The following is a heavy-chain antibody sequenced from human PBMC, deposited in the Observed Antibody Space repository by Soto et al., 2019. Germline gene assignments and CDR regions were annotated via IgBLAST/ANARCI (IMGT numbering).Heavy chain of an antibody. J-gene: IGHJ5*02. D-gene: IGHD1-1*01. CDR1: GLSFSDYY. CDR3: AKVFRSSNFSS. V-gene: IGHV3-11*01. Sequence: QVELVESGGWLVKPGGSRRLSCAATGLSFSDYYMSWIRQVPGNGLEWIADITSSSSTIYYADSVKGRFTISRNDAKNSLYLQLDSLRDEHKVVYYCAKVFRSSNFSSWGQGTMVTVSS. CDR2: ITSSSSTI.